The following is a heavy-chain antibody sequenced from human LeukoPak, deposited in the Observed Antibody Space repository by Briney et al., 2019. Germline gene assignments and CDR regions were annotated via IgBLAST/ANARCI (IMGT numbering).Heavy chain of an antibody. CDR2: ISGSGGST. V-gene: IGHV3-23*01. CDR1: GFTFSSYA. J-gene: IGHJ4*02. Sequence: GGSLRLSCAASGFTFSSYAMSWVRQAPGKGLEWVSAISGSGGSTYYADSVKGRFTIFRDNSKNTLYLQMNSLRAEDTAVYYCAEANIGYCSGGSCYYFDYWGQGTLVTVSS. CDR3: AEANIGYCSGGSCYYFDY. D-gene: IGHD2-15*01.